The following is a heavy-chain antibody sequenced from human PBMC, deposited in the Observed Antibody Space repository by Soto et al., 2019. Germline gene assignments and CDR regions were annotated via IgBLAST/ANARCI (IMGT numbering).Heavy chain of an antibody. CDR2: IYYSGST. J-gene: IGHJ4*02. V-gene: IGHV4-31*03. CDR1: GGSISSGGYY. Sequence: SETLSLTCTVSGGSISSGGYYWSWIRQHPGKGLEWIGYIYYSGSTYYNPSLKSRVTISVDTSKNQFSLKLSSVTAADTAVYYCARSLIAAVASFDYWGQGTLVTVSS. D-gene: IGHD6-13*01. CDR3: ARSLIAAVASFDY.